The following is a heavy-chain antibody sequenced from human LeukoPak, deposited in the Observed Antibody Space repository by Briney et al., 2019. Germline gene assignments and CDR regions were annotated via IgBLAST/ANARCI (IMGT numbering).Heavy chain of an antibody. Sequence: GSLRLSCAASGFTFSSYSMNWVRQPPGKGLEWIGSIYYSGSTYYNPSLKSRVTISVDTPKNQFSLKLSSVTAADTAVYYCATSSGWTPFDYWGQGTLVTVSS. CDR2: IYYSGST. CDR1: GFTFSSYS. CDR3: ATSSGWTPFDY. D-gene: IGHD6-19*01. V-gene: IGHV4-39*07. J-gene: IGHJ4*02.